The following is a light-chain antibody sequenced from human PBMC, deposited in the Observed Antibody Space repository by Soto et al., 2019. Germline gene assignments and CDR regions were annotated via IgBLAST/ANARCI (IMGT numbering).Light chain of an antibody. J-gene: IGLJ2*01. CDR1: SSDVGDYNY. CDR2: DVS. Sequence: QSALTQPASVSGSPGQSSTISCTGTSSDVGDYNYVSWYQQHPGKAPKLMIYDVSNRPSGVSNRFSGSKSGNTASLTISGLQAEDEADYYCSSYTSSSTSVVFGGRTKLTVL. CDR3: SSYTSSSTSVV. V-gene: IGLV2-14*01.